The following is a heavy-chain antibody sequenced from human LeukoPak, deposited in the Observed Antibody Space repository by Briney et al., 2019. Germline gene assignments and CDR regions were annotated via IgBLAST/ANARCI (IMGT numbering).Heavy chain of an antibody. Sequence: GGPLRLSCAASGFTFSSYAMHWVRQAPGKGLEWVAVISYDGSNKYYADSVKGRFTISRDNSKNTLYLQMNSLRAEDTAVYYCARVTFPSIAVAGTGLDYWGQGTLVTVSS. V-gene: IGHV3-30*04. CDR3: ARVTFPSIAVAGTGLDY. CDR1: GFTFSSYA. J-gene: IGHJ4*02. D-gene: IGHD6-19*01. CDR2: ISYDGSNK.